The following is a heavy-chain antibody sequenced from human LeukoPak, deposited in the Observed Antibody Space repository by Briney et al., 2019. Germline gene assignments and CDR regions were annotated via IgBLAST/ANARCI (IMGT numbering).Heavy chain of an antibody. J-gene: IGHJ4*02. Sequence: GGSLRLSCAASGFTFRNYWMSWVRQAPGTGLEWVANIKQDGSDRNYVTSVRGRFTISRDNTESSLFLQMNSLRAEDTAVYYCVRNLAVAGTCFDSWGQGTLVTVSS. V-gene: IGHV3-7*03. CDR3: VRNLAVAGTCFDS. D-gene: IGHD6-19*01. CDR1: GFTFRNYW. CDR2: IKQDGSDR.